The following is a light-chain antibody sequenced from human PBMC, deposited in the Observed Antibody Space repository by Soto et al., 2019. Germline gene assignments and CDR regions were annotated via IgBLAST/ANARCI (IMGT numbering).Light chain of an antibody. J-gene: IGKJ2*01. CDR3: QQYHSTPST. CDR1: QSLYNSNNLNY. V-gene: IGKV4-1*01. CDR2: WAS. Sequence: DIVMTQSPDSLAVSLGERATINCKSSQSLYNSNNLNYLAWYQQKPGQPPKLLLYWASTRESGVPDRFSGSGSGTDFTLTISSLQAADVAVYYCQQYHSTPSTFGQGTKLAIK.